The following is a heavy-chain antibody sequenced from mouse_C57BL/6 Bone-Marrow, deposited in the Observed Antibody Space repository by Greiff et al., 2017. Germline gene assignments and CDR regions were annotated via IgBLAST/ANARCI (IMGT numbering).Heavy chain of an antibody. D-gene: IGHD2-5*01. V-gene: IGHV7-1*01. CDR2: SRNKANDYTT. Sequence: EVKLVESGGGLVQSGRSLRLSCATSGFTFSDFYMEWVRQAPGQGLEWIAASRNKANDYTTEYSASVKGRFIVSRDTSQSILYLQMNALRAEDTAIYYCARGHSNYGMDYWGQGTSVTVSS. J-gene: IGHJ4*01. CDR3: ARGHSNYGMDY. CDR1: GFTFSDFY.